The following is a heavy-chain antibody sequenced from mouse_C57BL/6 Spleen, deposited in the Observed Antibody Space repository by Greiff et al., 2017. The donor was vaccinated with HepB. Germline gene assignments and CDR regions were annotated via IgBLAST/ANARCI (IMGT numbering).Heavy chain of an antibody. J-gene: IGHJ1*03. Sequence: VQLQQSGAELVRPGTSVKVSCKASGYAFTNYLIEWVKQRPGQGLEWIGVINPGSGGTNYNEKFKGKATLTADKSSSTAYMQLSSLTSEDSAVYFWARTYGSSHYWYFDVWGTGTTVTVSS. CDR1: GYAFTNYL. CDR2: INPGSGGT. CDR3: ARTYGSSHYWYFDV. V-gene: IGHV1-54*01. D-gene: IGHD1-1*01.